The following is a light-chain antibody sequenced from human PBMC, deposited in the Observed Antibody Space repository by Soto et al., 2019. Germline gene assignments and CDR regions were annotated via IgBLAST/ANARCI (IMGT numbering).Light chain of an antibody. CDR3: QQSYSLPAT. CDR1: LSISTW. J-gene: IGKJ1*01. Sequence: DIQMTQSPSSVSASIGDTVTVTCRASLSISTWLAWYQQKPGAAPKLLIYHGSTLQTGVPSRFSGSGSGTDFTLTINNLQPEDFATYYCQQSYSLPATFGQGTKVDI. CDR2: HGS. V-gene: IGKV1-12*01.